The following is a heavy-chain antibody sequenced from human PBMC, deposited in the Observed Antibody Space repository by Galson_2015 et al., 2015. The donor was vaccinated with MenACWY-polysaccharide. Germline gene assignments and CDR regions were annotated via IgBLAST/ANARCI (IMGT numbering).Heavy chain of an antibody. V-gene: IGHV3-23*01. D-gene: IGHD3-3*01. Sequence: SLRLSCAASGFTFTSHAMSWVRQAPGKGLEWVSAIRRSGTNTYFADSVKGRFTISRDNSKNTLYLQMNSLRAEDTAVYYCAKDSTDFWSVAGRFDHWGQGALVTVSS. CDR1: GFTFTSHA. J-gene: IGHJ5*02. CDR3: AKDSTDFWSVAGRFDH. CDR2: IRRSGTNT.